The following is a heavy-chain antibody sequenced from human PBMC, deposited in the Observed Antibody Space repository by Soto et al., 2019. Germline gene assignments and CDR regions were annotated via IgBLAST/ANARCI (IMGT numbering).Heavy chain of an antibody. CDR1: GGSISSGGYY. J-gene: IGHJ6*02. CDR2: IYYSGST. Sequence: QVQLQESGPGLVKPSQTLSLTCTVSGGSISSGGYYWSWIRQHPGKGLEWIGYIYYSGSTYYNPSLKSRVTISGDTSKTQSSLKLSSVTAAATAVYYCARGGRRSPGMDVWGQGTTVTVSS. CDR3: ARGGRRSPGMDV. V-gene: IGHV4-31*03.